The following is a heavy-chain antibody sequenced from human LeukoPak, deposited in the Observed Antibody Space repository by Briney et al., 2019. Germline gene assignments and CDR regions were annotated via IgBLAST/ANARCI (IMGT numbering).Heavy chain of an antibody. Sequence: PGRSLRLSCAASGFTFSNYGLHWVRQAPGKGLEWLAVMWFDGSHKYYADSVKGRFTISRDNSKSMLYLQMNSLRAEDTAVYYCAKDREGLSSGYDLEYFDYWGQGTLVTVSS. CDR1: GFTFSNYG. D-gene: IGHD5-12*01. CDR3: AKDREGLSSGYDLEYFDY. J-gene: IGHJ4*02. V-gene: IGHV3-33*06. CDR2: MWFDGSHK.